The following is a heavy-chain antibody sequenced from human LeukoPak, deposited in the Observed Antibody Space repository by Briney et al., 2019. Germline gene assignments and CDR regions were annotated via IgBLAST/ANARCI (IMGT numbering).Heavy chain of an antibody. CDR1: GFTFDDYG. CDR2: INWNGGST. D-gene: IGHD6-19*01. CDR3: ARVSDISVAAYFDY. V-gene: IGHV3-20*04. J-gene: IGHJ4*02. Sequence: PRGSLRLSCAASGFTFDDYGLSWVRQAPGKGLEWVSTINWNGGSTGYADSVKGRFTISRDNAKNSLYLQMNSLRAGDTALYYCARVSDISVAAYFDYWGQGTLVTVSS.